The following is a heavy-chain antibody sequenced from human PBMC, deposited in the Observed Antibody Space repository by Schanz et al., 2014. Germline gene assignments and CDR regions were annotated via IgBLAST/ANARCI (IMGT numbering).Heavy chain of an antibody. J-gene: IGHJ4*02. CDR2: IGVDGTTT. CDR3: ARKVVATIGGYYDN. Sequence: EVQLLESGGGLVQPGGSLRLSCLASGFAFSSYGMNWLRQAPGKRLERVSVIGVDGTTTYYADSVKGRFTISRDNSKNTLYLQMNSRRPEDTAVYYCARKVVATIGGYYDNWGQGTLVIDSS. V-gene: IGHV3-23*01. CDR1: GFAFSSYG. D-gene: IGHD5-12*01.